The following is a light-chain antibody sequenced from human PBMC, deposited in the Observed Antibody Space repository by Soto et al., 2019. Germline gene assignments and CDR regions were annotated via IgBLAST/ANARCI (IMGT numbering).Light chain of an antibody. V-gene: IGKV1-8*01. Sequence: AIRMTQSPSSLSASTGDRVTITCRASQAISSYLAWYQQKPGKAPKLLIFAASTLQSGVPSRFSGGGSGTDFTLTISCLQSEDVATYYCQQYYVYPRTFGQGTKVEI. J-gene: IGKJ1*01. CDR3: QQYYVYPRT. CDR2: AAS. CDR1: QAISSY.